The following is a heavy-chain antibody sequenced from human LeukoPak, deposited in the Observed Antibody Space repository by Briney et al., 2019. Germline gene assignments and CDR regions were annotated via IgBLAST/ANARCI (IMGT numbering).Heavy chain of an antibody. D-gene: IGHD3-16*01. CDR3: ARAAQDYVWGSFDWFDP. J-gene: IGHJ5*02. CDR1: GYTFTSYD. V-gene: IGHV1-8*01. Sequence: ASVKVSCKASGYTFTSYDINWVRQATGQGLEWMGWMNPNSGNTGYAQKFQGRVTMTRNTSISTAYMELSSLRSEDTAVYYCARAAQDYVWGSFDWFDPWGQGTLVTVSS. CDR2: MNPNSGNT.